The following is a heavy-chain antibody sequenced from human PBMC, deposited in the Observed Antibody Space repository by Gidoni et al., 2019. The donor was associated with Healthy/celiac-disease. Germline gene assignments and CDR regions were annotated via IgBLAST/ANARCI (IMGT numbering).Heavy chain of an antibody. Sequence: QVQLVQSGAAVTKPGASVKVSCKASGYTFNSYYLHWVRQAPGQGLEWMGIINRSGGSICYAQKFKGRVTMTRDTSTSTVYMELSSLRSEDTAVYYCARPIAAAGRGYYFDYWGQGTLVTVSS. D-gene: IGHD6-13*01. CDR3: ARPIAAAGRGYYFDY. J-gene: IGHJ4*02. CDR1: GYTFNSYY. V-gene: IGHV1-46*02. CDR2: INRSGGSI.